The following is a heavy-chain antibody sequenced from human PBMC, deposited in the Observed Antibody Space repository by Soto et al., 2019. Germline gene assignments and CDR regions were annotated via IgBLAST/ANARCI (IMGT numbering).Heavy chain of an antibody. D-gene: IGHD5-12*01. Sequence: CTVSGGSISSSSYYWGWIRQPPGKGLEWIGSIYYSGSTYYNPSLKSRVTISVDTSKNQFSLKLSSVTAADTAVYYCARSGMVATFDYWGQGTLVTVSS. V-gene: IGHV4-39*01. CDR1: GGSISSSSYY. CDR2: IYYSGST. CDR3: ARSGMVATFDY. J-gene: IGHJ4*02.